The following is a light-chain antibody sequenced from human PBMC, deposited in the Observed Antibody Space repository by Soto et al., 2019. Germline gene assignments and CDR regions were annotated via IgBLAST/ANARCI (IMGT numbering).Light chain of an antibody. CDR1: QSVRSN. Sequence: EVVMTQSPATLSVSPGERVTLSCRASQSVRSNLAWYQQKPGQAPRLLIYDASNRATGIPARFSGSGSGTDFTLTISSLEPEDFAVYYCQQRRKWQVTFGQGTRLEIK. CDR3: QQRRKWQVT. J-gene: IGKJ5*01. CDR2: DAS. V-gene: IGKV3D-11*02.